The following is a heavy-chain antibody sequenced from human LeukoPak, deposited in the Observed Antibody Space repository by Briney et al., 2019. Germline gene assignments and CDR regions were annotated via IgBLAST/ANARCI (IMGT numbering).Heavy chain of an antibody. CDR1: GYTFTSYG. J-gene: IGHJ4*02. Sequence: GASVKVSCKASGYTFTSYGISWVRQAPGQGLEWMGWISAYNGNTNYAQKLQGGVTMTTDTSTSTAYMELRSLRSDDTAVYYCARNEWELLPGGTNYWGQGTLVTVSS. CDR2: ISAYNGNT. D-gene: IGHD1-26*01. CDR3: ARNEWELLPGGTNY. V-gene: IGHV1-18*01.